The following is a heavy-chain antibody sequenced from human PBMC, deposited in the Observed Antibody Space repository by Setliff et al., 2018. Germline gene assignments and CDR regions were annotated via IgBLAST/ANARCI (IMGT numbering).Heavy chain of an antibody. Sequence: PGGSLRLSCAASGFTFSSYWMNWVRQAPGKGLEWVANIKQDGSVKNYVDSVKGRFSISRDNTKNSLYLQMNSLRAEDTAVYYCARATRRGYSYGSEGKEFDYWGQGTLVTVSS. CDR1: GFTFSSYW. D-gene: IGHD5-18*01. CDR3: ARATRRGYSYGSEGKEFDY. V-gene: IGHV3-7*01. CDR2: IKQDGSVK. J-gene: IGHJ4*02.